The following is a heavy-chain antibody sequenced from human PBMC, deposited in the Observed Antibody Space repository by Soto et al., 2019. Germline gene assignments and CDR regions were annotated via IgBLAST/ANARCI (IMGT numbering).Heavy chain of an antibody. D-gene: IGHD3-10*01. J-gene: IGHJ5*02. Sequence: QLQLQESGSGLVKPSQTLSLTCAVSGGSISSGGYSWSWIRQPPGKGLEWIGYIYHSGSTYYNPSLKSRVTISVDRSKNQFSLKLSSVTAADTAVYYCARGAPITMVRGVIITDNWFDPWGQGTLVTVSS. CDR1: GGSISSGGYS. V-gene: IGHV4-30-2*01. CDR3: ARGAPITMVRGVIITDNWFDP. CDR2: IYHSGST.